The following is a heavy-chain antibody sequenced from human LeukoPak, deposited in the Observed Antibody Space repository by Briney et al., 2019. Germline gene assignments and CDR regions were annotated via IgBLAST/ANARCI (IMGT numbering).Heavy chain of an antibody. D-gene: IGHD2-15*01. CDR1: GYTFTGYY. CDR3: ARDLQDTNAFDI. Sequence: WASVKVSCKASGYTFTGYYMHWVRQAPGQGLEWMGWINPNSGGTNYAQKFQGRVTMTRDTSISTAYMELSRPRSDDTAVYYCARDLQDTNAFDIWGQGTMVTVSS. CDR2: INPNSGGT. V-gene: IGHV1-2*02. J-gene: IGHJ3*02.